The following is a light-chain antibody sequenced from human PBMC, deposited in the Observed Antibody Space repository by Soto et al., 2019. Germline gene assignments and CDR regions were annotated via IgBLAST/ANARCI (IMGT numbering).Light chain of an antibody. CDR3: QQYNSYSIT. CDR1: QSISSW. CDR2: KAS. V-gene: IGKV1-5*03. Sequence: DIQMTQSPSTLSASVGDRVTITCRASQSISSWLAWYQQKPGKAPKLLIYKASSLESGVPSRFSGSGSGTEFTLTISSLQPDDFATYYCQQYNSYSITLGQRTRLEIK. J-gene: IGKJ5*01.